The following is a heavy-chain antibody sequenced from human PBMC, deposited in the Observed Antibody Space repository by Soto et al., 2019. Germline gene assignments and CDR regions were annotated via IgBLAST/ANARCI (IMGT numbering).Heavy chain of an antibody. V-gene: IGHV3-7*01. J-gene: IGHJ4*02. CDR3: GTASRGERGGV. CDR2: IKQDGSEK. CDR1: GFTFSDYL. D-gene: IGHD3-10*01. Sequence: EVQLVESGGGLVQPGGSLRLSCAASGFTFSDYLMSWVRQTPGKGLGWVANIKQDGSEKQYVDSMKGRFTISRDNAKNSLYLQINSLRAEDTAVYYCGTASRGERGGVWGQGTLVTVCS.